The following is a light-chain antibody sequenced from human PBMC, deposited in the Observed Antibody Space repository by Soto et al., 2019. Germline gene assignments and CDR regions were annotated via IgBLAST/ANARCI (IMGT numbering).Light chain of an antibody. Sequence: QSALTQPPSASGTPGQRVTISCSGASSNIGSNFVYWYHQLPGTAPKLLIYKNTQRPSGVPDRFSGSKSGTSASLAVSGLRSEDEATYYCATWDDSLSGPVFGGGTQLTVL. CDR3: ATWDDSLSGPV. CDR2: KNT. V-gene: IGLV1-47*01. CDR1: SSNIGSNF. J-gene: IGLJ2*01.